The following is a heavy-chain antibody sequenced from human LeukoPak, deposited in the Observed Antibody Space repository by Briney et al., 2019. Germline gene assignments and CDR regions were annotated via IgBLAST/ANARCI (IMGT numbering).Heavy chain of an antibody. J-gene: IGHJ4*02. Sequence: PGGSLRLSCAASGFTFSTYAMHWVRQAPVKGLEWVAIIPYDGSNKYYADSVKGRFTISRDNSKNMLYLQMDSLRDEDTAVYYFVRDDRQRSGWHFDYWGQGTLVTVSS. CDR3: VRDDRQRSGWHFDY. V-gene: IGHV3-30*04. D-gene: IGHD6-19*01. CDR1: GFTFSTYA. CDR2: IPYDGSNK.